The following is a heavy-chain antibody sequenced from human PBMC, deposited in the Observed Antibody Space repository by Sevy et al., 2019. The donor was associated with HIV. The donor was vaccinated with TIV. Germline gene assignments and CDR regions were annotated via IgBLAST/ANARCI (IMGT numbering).Heavy chain of an antibody. CDR1: GYPFNAYY. CDR2: INPNSGDT. J-gene: IGHJ4*02. V-gene: IGHV1-2*02. Sequence: ASVKVSCKTSGYPFNAYYMQWVRQAPGQGLGWIGWINPNSGDTKYAQKFQGRVTMTRDTSISTAYMELNRLRSDDTAVYYCARDTGGWDYWGQGTLVTVSS. D-gene: IGHD6-19*01. CDR3: ARDTGGWDY.